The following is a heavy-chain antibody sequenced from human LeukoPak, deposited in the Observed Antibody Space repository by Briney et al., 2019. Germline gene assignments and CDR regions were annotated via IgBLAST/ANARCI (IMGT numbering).Heavy chain of an antibody. V-gene: IGHV1-46*01. CDR2: INPSGGST. CDR1: GYTFTSYY. CDR3: ARDLPDYYYDSSGSDY. D-gene: IGHD3-22*01. Sequence: GASVKVSCKASGYTFTSYYMHWVRQAPGQGLEWMGIINPSGGSTSYAQKFQGRVTMTRDTSISTAYMELSRLRSDDTAVYYCARDLPDYYYDSSGSDYWGQGTLVTVSS. J-gene: IGHJ4*02.